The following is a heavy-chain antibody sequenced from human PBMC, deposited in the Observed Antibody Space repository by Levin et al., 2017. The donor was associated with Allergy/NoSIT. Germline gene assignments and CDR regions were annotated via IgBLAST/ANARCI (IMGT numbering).Heavy chain of an antibody. CDR1: LFTFYYYS. J-gene: IGHJ3*02. CDR2: ISWNSGSI. D-gene: IGHD3-10*01. CDR3: ARDNIGLPDAFDI. Sequence: PGGSLILSFSSSLFTFYYYSIHFFLQSPFNFLYFVSGISWNSGSIGYADSVKGRFTISRDNAKNSLYLQMNSLRTEDTALYYCARDNIGLPDAFDIWGQGTMVIVSS. V-gene: IGHV3-9*01.